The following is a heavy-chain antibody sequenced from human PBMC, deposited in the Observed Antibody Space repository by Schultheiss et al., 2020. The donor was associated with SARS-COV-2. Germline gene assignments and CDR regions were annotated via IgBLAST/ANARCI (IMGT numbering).Heavy chain of an antibody. CDR2: IGTAGDP. CDR1: GFTFSSYD. D-gene: IGHD3-22*01. Sequence: GGSLRLSCAASGFTFSSYDMHWVRQATGKGLEWVSAIGTAGDPYYPGSVKGRFTISRDNSKNTLYLQMNSLRAEDTAVYYCARDYDSSGYYFDGGDYWGQGTLVTVSS. V-gene: IGHV3-13*05. J-gene: IGHJ4*02. CDR3: ARDYDSSGYYFDGGDY.